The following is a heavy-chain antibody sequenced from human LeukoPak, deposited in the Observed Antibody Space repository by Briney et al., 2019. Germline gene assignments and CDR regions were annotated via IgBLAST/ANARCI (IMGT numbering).Heavy chain of an antibody. D-gene: IGHD2-2*01. CDR3: AHGAMYQLDY. J-gene: IGHJ4*02. CDR2: IIGGAGST. Sequence: PGGSLRLSCAASGFSFSSHGMSWVRQAPGKGLEWVSGIIGGAGSTYYADSVKGRFTISGDNSKNTLFLQMNSLRAEDAAVYYCAHGAMYQLDYWAREPWSPSPQ. CDR1: GFSFSSHG. V-gene: IGHV3-23*01.